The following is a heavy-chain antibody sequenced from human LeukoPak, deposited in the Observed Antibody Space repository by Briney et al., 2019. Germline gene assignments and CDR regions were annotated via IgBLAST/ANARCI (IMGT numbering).Heavy chain of an antibody. D-gene: IGHD3-10*01. V-gene: IGHV4-59*12. CDR2: IYYSGST. Sequence: PSETLSLTCTVSGGSISSYYWSWIRQPPGKGLEWIGYIYYSGSTNYNPSLKSRVTISVDTSKNQFSLKLSSVTAADTAVYYCARDSHGSGSYHYYYYYYMDVWGKGTTVTISS. J-gene: IGHJ6*03. CDR1: GGSISSYY. CDR3: ARDSHGSGSYHYYYYYYMDV.